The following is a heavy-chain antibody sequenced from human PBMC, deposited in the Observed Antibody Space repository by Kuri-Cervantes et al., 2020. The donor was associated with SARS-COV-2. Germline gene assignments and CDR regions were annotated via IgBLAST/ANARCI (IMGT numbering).Heavy chain of an antibody. Sequence: SVKVSCKASGYTFTSYGISWVRQAPGQGLEWMGGIIPILGIANYAQKFQGRVTITADKSTSTAYMELSSLRSEDTAVYYYARALTSNYYDSSGPPGGYWGQGTLVTVSS. CDR3: ARALTSNYYDSSGPPGGY. CDR1: GYTFTSYG. V-gene: IGHV1-69*10. CDR2: IIPILGIA. J-gene: IGHJ4*02. D-gene: IGHD3-22*01.